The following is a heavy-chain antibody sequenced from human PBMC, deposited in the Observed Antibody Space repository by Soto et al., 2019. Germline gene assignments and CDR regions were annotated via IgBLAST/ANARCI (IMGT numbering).Heavy chain of an antibody. CDR3: ARCYYDFWSGYPNFDY. CDR2: MNPNSGNT. V-gene: IGHV1-8*01. CDR1: GYTFTSYD. Sequence: GASVKVSCKASGYTFTSYDINWVRQATGQGLEWMGWMNPNSGNTGYAQKFQGRVTMTRNTSISTAYMELSSLRSEDTAVYYCARCYYDFWSGYPNFDYWGQGTLVTVSS. D-gene: IGHD3-3*01. J-gene: IGHJ4*02.